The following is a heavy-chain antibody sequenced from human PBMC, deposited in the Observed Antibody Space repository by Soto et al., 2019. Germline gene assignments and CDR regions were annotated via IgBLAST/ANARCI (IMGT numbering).Heavy chain of an antibody. CDR3: ARVAPVLRFLEWSADPYGMDV. Sequence: GASVKVSCKASGYSFTDYHIHWVRQAPGQGLEWMGWINPNSGGTNYAQKFQGWVTMTRDTSISTAYMELSRLRSDDTAVYYCARVAPVLRFLEWSADPYGMDVWGQGTTVTVS. D-gene: IGHD3-3*01. V-gene: IGHV1-2*04. CDR1: GYSFTDYH. CDR2: INPNSGGT. J-gene: IGHJ6*02.